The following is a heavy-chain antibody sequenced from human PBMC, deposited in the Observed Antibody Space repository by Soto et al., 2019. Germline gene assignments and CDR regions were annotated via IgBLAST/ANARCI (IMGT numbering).Heavy chain of an antibody. J-gene: IGHJ5*02. Sequence: QVQLVQSGADVKRPGASVTVSCKTSGHTFNVYYIHWVRQAPGQDPEWMGYINPNTGGTDYAEKFQGRVTITRDTSISTAYMELRSLRSDYTAVYYCARPSLGVSGLRSWGQGTLITVS. CDR2: INPNTGGT. CDR3: ARPSLGVSGLRS. CDR1: GHTFNVYY. D-gene: IGHD6-19*01. V-gene: IGHV1-2*02.